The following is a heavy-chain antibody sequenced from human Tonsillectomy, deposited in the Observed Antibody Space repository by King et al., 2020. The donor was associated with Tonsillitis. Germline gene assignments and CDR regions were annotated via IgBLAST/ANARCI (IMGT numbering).Heavy chain of an antibody. J-gene: IGHJ4*02. D-gene: IGHD1-26*01. CDR3: AGVGGSGSKHNDY. Sequence: QLQESGPGLVKPSETLSLTCTVSGGSISSSSHYWGWIRQPPGTGLEWIATIHYSGSTYYNPSLKSRVTMSVDTSKNQFSLKLSSVTAADTAVYYCAGVGGSGSKHNDYWGQGTLVTVSS. V-gene: IGHV4-39*07. CDR1: GGSISSSSHY. CDR2: IHYSGST.